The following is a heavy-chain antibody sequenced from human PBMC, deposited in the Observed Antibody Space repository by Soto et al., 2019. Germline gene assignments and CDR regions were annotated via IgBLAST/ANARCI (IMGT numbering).Heavy chain of an antibody. Sequence: SETLSLTCTVSGGSISSYYWSWIRQPPGKGLEWIGYIYYSGSTNYNPSLKSRVTISVDTSKNQFSLKLSSVTAADTAVYYCAMDRQNDYGDYDAFDIWGQGTMVTVSS. V-gene: IGHV4-59*01. D-gene: IGHD4-17*01. J-gene: IGHJ3*02. CDR1: GGSISSYY. CDR2: IYYSGST. CDR3: AMDRQNDYGDYDAFDI.